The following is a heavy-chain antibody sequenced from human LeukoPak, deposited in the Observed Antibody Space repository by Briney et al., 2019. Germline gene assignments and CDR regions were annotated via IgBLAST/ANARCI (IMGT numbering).Heavy chain of an antibody. Sequence: PSETLSLTCTVSGGSVSSGSYYWSWIRQPPGKGLEWIGYIYYSGSTNYNPSLKSRVTISVDTSKNQFSLKLSSVTAADTAVYYCARDAYSGFPYWGQGTLVTVSS. CDR2: IYYSGST. D-gene: IGHD1-26*01. V-gene: IGHV4-61*01. CDR3: ARDAYSGFPY. CDR1: GGSVSSGSYY. J-gene: IGHJ4*02.